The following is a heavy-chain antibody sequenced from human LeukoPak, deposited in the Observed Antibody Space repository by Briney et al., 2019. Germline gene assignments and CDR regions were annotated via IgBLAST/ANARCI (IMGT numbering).Heavy chain of an antibody. CDR3: ARHVGIAVAADY. CDR2: IYYSGST. CDR1: GGSISSSSYY. J-gene: IGHJ4*02. Sequence: PSETLSLTCTVSGGSISSSSYYWGWIRRPPGKGLEWIGSIYYSGSTYYNPSLKSRVTISVDTSKNQFSLKLSSVTAADTAVYYCARHVGIAVAADYWGQGTLVTVSS. D-gene: IGHD6-19*01. V-gene: IGHV4-39*01.